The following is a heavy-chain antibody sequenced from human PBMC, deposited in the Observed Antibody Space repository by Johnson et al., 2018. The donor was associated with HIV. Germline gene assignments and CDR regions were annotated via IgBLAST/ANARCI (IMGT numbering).Heavy chain of an antibody. V-gene: IGHV3-7*05. CDR1: GFTFSSYW. CDR2: IKQDGSEK. J-gene: IGHJ3*02. D-gene: IGHD3-10*01. CDR3: AKVMLPWFGEFPWAFDVFDI. Sequence: VQLVESGGGLVQPGGSLRLSCAASGFTFSSYWMSWVRQAPGKGLEWVANIKQDGSEKYYVDSVKGRLTISRDNSKKSLYLDMNSLRAEDTAFYYCAKVMLPWFGEFPWAFDVFDIWGQGTMVTVSS.